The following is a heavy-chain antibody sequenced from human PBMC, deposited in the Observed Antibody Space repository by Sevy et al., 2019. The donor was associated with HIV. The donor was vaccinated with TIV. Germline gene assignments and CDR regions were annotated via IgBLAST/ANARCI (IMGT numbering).Heavy chain of an antibody. CDR3: ARDSGDYPYYFDH. D-gene: IGHD4-17*01. CDR2: IYHTGNT. J-gene: IGHJ4*02. Sequence: SETLSLTCAVSGGSISCGLYSWNWIRQPPGRGLEWIGYIYHTGNTYYNPSLKTRVTISVDRSKNQFSLRLTSVTAADTAVYYCARDSGDYPYYFDHWGQGTLVTVSS. V-gene: IGHV4-30-2*01. CDR1: GGSISCGLYS.